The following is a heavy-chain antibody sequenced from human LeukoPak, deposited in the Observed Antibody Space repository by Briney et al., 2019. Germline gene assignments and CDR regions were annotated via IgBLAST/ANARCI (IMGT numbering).Heavy chain of an antibody. CDR3: AKPPRSGVADGFES. J-gene: IGHJ4*02. V-gene: IGHV3-23*01. CDR2: IGGSAGRT. CDR1: GFTFSSYA. D-gene: IGHD6-19*01. Sequence: GGSLRLSCAASGFTFSSYAMSWVRQAPGKGLEWVSAIGGSAGRTSYDYTDSVKGRFTISRDNSKNTLYLQMNSLRAEDTAVYYCAKPPRSGVADGFESWGQGTLVTVSS.